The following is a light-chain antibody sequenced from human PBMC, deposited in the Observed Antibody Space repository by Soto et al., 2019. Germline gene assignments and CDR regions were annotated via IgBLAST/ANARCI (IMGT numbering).Light chain of an antibody. J-gene: IGLJ3*02. V-gene: IGLV1-47*01. CDR3: AVWNDSLSGWV. Sequence: QSVLTQPPSASGTPGQRVTISCSGSSSKIGSNYVFWYQQLPGTAPKLLIYRNNQRPSGVPDRFSGSKSGTSASLAISGLRSEDEADYYCAVWNDSLSGWVFGGGTKLTVL. CDR1: SSKIGSNY. CDR2: RNN.